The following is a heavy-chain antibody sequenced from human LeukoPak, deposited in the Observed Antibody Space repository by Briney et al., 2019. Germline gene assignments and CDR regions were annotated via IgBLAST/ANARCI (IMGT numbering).Heavy chain of an antibody. CDR1: GGSISSYY. CDR2: IYYSGST. D-gene: IGHD7-27*01. Sequence: SETLSLTCTVSGGSISSYYWSWIRQPPGKGLEWIGYIYYSGSTNYNPSLKSRVTISVDTSKNQFSLKLSSVTAADTAVYYCARHGRLPGGLTGDQDYWGQGTLVTVSS. CDR3: ARHGRLPGGLTGDQDY. J-gene: IGHJ4*02. V-gene: IGHV4-59*08.